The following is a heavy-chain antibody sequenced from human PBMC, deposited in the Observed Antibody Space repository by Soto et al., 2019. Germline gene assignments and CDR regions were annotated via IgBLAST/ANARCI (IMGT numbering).Heavy chain of an antibody. Sequence: QRQLQESGPGLVKPSETLSLTCTVSGGSISSSSYYWGWIRQPPGKGLEWIGSIYYSGSTYYNPSLKSRVTISVDTSKNQFSLKLSSVTAADTAVYYCARPARRHYGMDVWGQGTTVTVSS. CDR3: ARPARRHYGMDV. V-gene: IGHV4-39*01. CDR1: GGSISSSSYY. J-gene: IGHJ6*02. CDR2: IYYSGST.